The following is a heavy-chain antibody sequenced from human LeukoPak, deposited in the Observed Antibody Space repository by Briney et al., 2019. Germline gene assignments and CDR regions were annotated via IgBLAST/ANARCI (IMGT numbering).Heavy chain of an antibody. CDR1: GYTFTSYG. CDR3: ARDHQL. V-gene: IGHV1-18*01. CDR2: INANSGDT. Sequence: ASVKVSCKASGYTFTSYGISWVRQAPGQGLEWMGWINANSGDTNYAPNFQGRITMTRDTSISIAYMEVRSLRSDDTAVFYCARDHQLWGQGTLVTVSS. D-gene: IGHD1-1*01. J-gene: IGHJ4*02.